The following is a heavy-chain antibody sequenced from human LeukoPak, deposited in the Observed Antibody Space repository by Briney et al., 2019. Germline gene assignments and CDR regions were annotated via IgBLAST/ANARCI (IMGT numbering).Heavy chain of an antibody. CDR2: ITDSGGNT. CDR3: AKDPYGSGSYQDY. CDR1: GFTFSTYA. V-gene: IGHV3-23*01. J-gene: IGHJ4*02. D-gene: IGHD3-10*01. Sequence: GGSLRLSCTASGFTFSTYAMSWVRQASGKGLEWVSAITDSGGNTYYAAPVKGRFTISRDNSKNTLYLQMNSLRAEDTAVYYCAKDPYGSGSYQDYWGQGTLVTVSS.